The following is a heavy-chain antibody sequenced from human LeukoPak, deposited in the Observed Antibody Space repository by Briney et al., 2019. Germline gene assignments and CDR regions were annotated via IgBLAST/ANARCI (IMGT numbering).Heavy chain of an antibody. CDR3: ARDDYGDNYGMDV. CDR2: IWYDGSNK. J-gene: IGHJ6*02. Sequence: GGSLRLSCAASGFTFSSYGMHWVRQAPGKGLEWVAVIWYDGSNKYYADSVKGRFTISRDNSKNTLYLQMNSLRAEDTVVYYCARDDYGDNYGMDVWGQGTTVTVSS. D-gene: IGHD4-17*01. CDR1: GFTFSSYG. V-gene: IGHV3-33*01.